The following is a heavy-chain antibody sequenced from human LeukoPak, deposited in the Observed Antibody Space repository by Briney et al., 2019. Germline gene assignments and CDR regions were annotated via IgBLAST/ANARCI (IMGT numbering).Heavy chain of an antibody. CDR2: IYHSGGT. V-gene: IGHV4-30-2*01. J-gene: IGHJ4*02. Sequence: KPSETLSLTCAVSGGSISSGGYSWSWIRQPPGKGLEWIGYIYHSGGTYYNPSLKSRVTISVDRSKNQFSLKLNSVTAADTAVYYCARAPTVTSNGFDFWGQGTLVTVSS. D-gene: IGHD4-17*01. CDR1: GGSISSGGYS. CDR3: ARAPTVTSNGFDF.